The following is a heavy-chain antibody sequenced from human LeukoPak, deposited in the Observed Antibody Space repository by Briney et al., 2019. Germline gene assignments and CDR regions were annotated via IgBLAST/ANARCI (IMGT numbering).Heavy chain of an antibody. V-gene: IGHV4-38-2*02. J-gene: IGHJ5*02. D-gene: IGHD3-3*02. CDR1: GYSISSGDY. CDR2: LHHSGTT. Sequence: SETLSLTCTVSGYSISSGDYWGWIRQPPGKGLEWIASLHHSGTTYYTPSLKSRVRISLDPSKNQLSLSLRSVTAADTAVYYCARGWSILRGGDWFDPWGQGTLVTVSS. CDR3: ARGWSILRGGDWFDP.